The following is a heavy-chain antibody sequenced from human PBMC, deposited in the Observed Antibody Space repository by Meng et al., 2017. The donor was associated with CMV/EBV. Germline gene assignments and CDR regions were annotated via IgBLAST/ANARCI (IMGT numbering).Heavy chain of an antibody. CDR1: GFSLSNAKVG. D-gene: IGHD6-6*01. CDR3: ARIAARRGWFDP. Sequence: SGSTLVKPTETLTLTCTVSGFSLSNAKVGVSWIRQPPGKALEWLAHIFSNDDKTYNTSLKRRLAIFKDTSRSQVVLTMTNLDPVDTATYYCARIAARRGWFDPWGQGTLVTVSS. CDR2: IFSNDDK. V-gene: IGHV2-26*01. J-gene: IGHJ5*02.